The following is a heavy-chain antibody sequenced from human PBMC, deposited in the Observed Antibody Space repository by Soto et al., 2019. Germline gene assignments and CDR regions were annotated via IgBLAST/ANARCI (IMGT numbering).Heavy chain of an antibody. CDR3: ARGQEGVVATH. CDR2: VKDGGHT. J-gene: IGHJ4*02. CDR1: GGSLSGYY. V-gene: IGHV4-34*01. Sequence: QVQLQQWGAGLLKPSETLSLNCAVTGGSLSGYYWSWIRQPPGKGLEWIGEVKDGGHTNYSPSLRGRVTRSSGTSNSHFSLRLNSVTAADTGVYYCARGQEGVVATHWDQGSLVTVSS. D-gene: IGHD5-12*01.